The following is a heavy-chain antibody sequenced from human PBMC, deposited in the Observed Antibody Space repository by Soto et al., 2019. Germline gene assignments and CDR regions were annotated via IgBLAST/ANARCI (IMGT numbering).Heavy chain of an antibody. CDR1: GGTFSSYA. Sequence: SVKVSCKASGGTFSSYAISWVRQAPGQGLEWMGGIIPIFGTANYAQKFQGRVTITADESTSAAYMELSSLRSEDTAVYYCARGKVTMIVVVTEKYYYYGMDVWGQGTTVTVSS. J-gene: IGHJ6*02. V-gene: IGHV1-69*13. D-gene: IGHD3-22*01. CDR2: IIPIFGTA. CDR3: ARGKVTMIVVVTEKYYYYGMDV.